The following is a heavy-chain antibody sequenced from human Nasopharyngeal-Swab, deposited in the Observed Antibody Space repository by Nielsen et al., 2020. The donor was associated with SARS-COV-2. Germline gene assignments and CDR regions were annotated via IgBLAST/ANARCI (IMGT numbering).Heavy chain of an antibody. Sequence: GESLKISSAASGFTFSSYSMNWVRQAPGKGLEWVSSISSSSSYIYYADSVKGRFTISRDNAKNSLYLQMNSLRAEDTAVYYCAGEGRDSSSYYFDYWGQGTLVTVSS. CDR1: GFTFSSYS. J-gene: IGHJ4*02. CDR2: ISSSSSYI. V-gene: IGHV3-21*01. CDR3: AGEGRDSSSYYFDY. D-gene: IGHD6-6*01.